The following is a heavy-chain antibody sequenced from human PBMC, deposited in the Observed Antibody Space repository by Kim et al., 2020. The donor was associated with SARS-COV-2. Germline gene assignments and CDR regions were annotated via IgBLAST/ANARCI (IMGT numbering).Heavy chain of an antibody. CDR3: ARRRGGRHGYNPPFDY. CDR1: GYTFTGYY. D-gene: IGHD5-12*01. V-gene: IGHV1-2*06. Sequence: ASVKVSCKASGYTFTGYYMHWVRQAPGQGLEWMGRINPNSGGTNYAQKFQGRVTMTRDTSISTAYMELSRLRSDDTAVYYCARRRGGRHGYNPPFDYWGQGTLVTVSS. J-gene: IGHJ4*02. CDR2: INPNSGGT.